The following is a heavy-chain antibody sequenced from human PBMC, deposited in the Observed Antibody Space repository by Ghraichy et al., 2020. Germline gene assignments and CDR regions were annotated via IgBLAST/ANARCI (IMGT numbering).Heavy chain of an antibody. J-gene: IGHJ4*02. CDR2: IYTSGST. CDR1: GGSISSGSYY. V-gene: IGHV4-61*02. CDR3: AREEDGSYGTIDY. Sequence: SETLSLTCTVSGGSISSGSYYWSWIRQPAGKGLEWIGRIYTSGSTNYNPSLKSRVTISVDTSKNQFSLKLSSVTAADTAVYYCAREEDGSYGTIDYWGQGTLVTVSS. D-gene: IGHD5-18*01.